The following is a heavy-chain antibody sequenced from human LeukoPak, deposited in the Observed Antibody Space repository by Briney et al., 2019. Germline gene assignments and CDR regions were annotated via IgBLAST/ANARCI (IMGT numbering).Heavy chain of an antibody. Sequence: ASVKVSCKASGYTFTSYGISWVRQAPGQGLEWMGWISAYNGNTNYAQKLQGRVTMTRDTSTSTAYMELRSLRSDDTAVYYCARGDSSGYYLVTFDYWGQGTLVTVSS. V-gene: IGHV1-18*01. D-gene: IGHD3-22*01. J-gene: IGHJ4*02. CDR1: GYTFTSYG. CDR2: ISAYNGNT. CDR3: ARGDSSGYYLVTFDY.